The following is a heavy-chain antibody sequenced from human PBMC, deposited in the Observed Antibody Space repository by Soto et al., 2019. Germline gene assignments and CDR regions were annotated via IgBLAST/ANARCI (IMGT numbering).Heavy chain of an antibody. D-gene: IGHD6-19*01. CDR1: GFTFSFYW. CDR2: IRGDGSST. J-gene: IGHJ4*02. Sequence: EVQLVESGGGLVQPGGSLRLSCAASGFTFSFYWMHWVRQAPGKGLVWVSRIRGDGSSTSYADSLKGRFTISRDNAKNTGYVPMNILRVEDTDVYYCARGVSSGWDYYFDYWGQGTLVTVSS. CDR3: ARGVSSGWDYYFDY. V-gene: IGHV3-74*01.